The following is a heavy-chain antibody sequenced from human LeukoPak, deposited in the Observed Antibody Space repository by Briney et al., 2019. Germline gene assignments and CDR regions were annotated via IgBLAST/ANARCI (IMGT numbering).Heavy chain of an antibody. J-gene: IGHJ6*03. CDR2: ISYDGTT. Sequence: PSETLSLTCTVSGGSISSYYWTWIRQTPGTGLEWIGCISYDGTTTYHPSLNSRVTISVDASKNQFSLNLSSVTAADTAVYYCARDPYSSSWRYYYYYYMDVWGKGTTVTVSS. D-gene: IGHD6-13*01. V-gene: IGHV4-59*12. CDR1: GGSISSYY. CDR3: ARDPYSSSWRYYYYYYMDV.